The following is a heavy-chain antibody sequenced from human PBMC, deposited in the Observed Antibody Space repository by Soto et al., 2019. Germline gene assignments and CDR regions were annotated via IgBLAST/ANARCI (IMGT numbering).Heavy chain of an antibody. CDR3: AHRPDSSSWDNWFDP. CDR1: GFSLSTSGVG. J-gene: IGHJ5*02. V-gene: IGHV2-5*01. D-gene: IGHD6-13*01. Sequence: QITLKESGPTLVKPTQTLTLTCTFSGFSLSTSGVGVGWIRQPPGQALEWLALIYWNDDKRYSPSLKSRLTITKDTSKNQVVLTMTNMDPVDTATYYCAHRPDSSSWDNWFDPWGQGTLVTVSS. CDR2: IYWNDDK.